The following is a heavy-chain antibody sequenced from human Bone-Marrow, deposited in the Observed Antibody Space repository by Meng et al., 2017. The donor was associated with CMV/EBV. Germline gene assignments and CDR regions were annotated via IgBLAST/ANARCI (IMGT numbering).Heavy chain of an antibody. Sequence: GGSLRLSCAASGFTFSSYWMSWVRQAPGKGLEWVANIKQDGSEKYYVDSVKGRFTISRDNAKNSLYLQMNSLRAEDTAVYYCARVLRGYYDFWSGYYTAYGMDVWGQGTTVTVSS. CDR2: IKQDGSEK. J-gene: IGHJ6*02. D-gene: IGHD3-3*01. CDR1: GFTFSSYW. V-gene: IGHV3-7*01. CDR3: ARVLRGYYDFWSGYYTAYGMDV.